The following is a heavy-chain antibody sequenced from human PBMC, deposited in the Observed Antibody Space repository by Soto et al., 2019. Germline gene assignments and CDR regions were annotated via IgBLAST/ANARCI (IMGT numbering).Heavy chain of an antibody. CDR1: GFTFSSYW. Sequence: GGSLRLSCAASGFTFSSYWMSWVRQAPGKGLEWVANIKQDGSEKYYVDAVKGRFTISRDNGKNSVYLRMNSLRAEDTGVYYGARVWGGELLDYWGQGTLVTVSS. D-gene: IGHD1-26*01. CDR2: IKQDGSEK. J-gene: IGHJ4*02. CDR3: ARVWGGELLDY. V-gene: IGHV3-7*03.